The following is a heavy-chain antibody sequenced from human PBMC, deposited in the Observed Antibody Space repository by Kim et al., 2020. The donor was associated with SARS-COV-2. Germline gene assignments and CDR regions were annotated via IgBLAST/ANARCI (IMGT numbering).Heavy chain of an antibody. Sequence: GGSLRLSCAASGFTFSSYGMHWVRQAPGKGLEWVAVISYDGSNKYYADSVKGRFTISRDNSKNTLYLQMNSLRAEDTAVYYCAKERTAIGAFDIWGQGTMVTVSS. CDR1: GFTFSSYG. J-gene: IGHJ3*02. D-gene: IGHD5-18*01. CDR2: ISYDGSNK. CDR3: AKERTAIGAFDI. V-gene: IGHV3-30*18.